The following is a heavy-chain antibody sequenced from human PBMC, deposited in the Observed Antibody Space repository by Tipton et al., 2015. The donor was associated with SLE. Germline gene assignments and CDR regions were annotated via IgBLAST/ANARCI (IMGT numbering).Heavy chain of an antibody. CDR1: GGSISSHY. CDR3: ARSYRSSWYGDWFDP. J-gene: IGHJ5*02. V-gene: IGHV4-34*01. Sequence: TLSLTCTVPGGSISSHYWSWIRQPPGKGLEWIGEINHSGSTNYNPSLKSRVIISVDTSKNQFSLKLSSVTAAYTAVYYCARSYRSSWYGDWFDPWGQGTLVTVSS. CDR2: INHSGST. D-gene: IGHD6-13*01.